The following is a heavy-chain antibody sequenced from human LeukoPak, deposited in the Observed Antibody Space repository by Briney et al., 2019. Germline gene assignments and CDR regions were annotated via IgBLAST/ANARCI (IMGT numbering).Heavy chain of an antibody. CDR3: TLPYSNCSSTSCYNDYYYYYMDV. D-gene: IGHD2-2*02. CDR2: IRSKANSYAT. Sequence: GGSLRLSCAASGFTFSSYSMNWVRQAPGKGLEWVGRIRSKANSYATAYAASVKGRFTISRDDSKNTAYLQMNSLKTEDTAVYYCTLPYSNCSSTSCYNDYYYYYMDVWGKGTTVTVSS. V-gene: IGHV3-73*01. J-gene: IGHJ6*03. CDR1: GFTFSSYS.